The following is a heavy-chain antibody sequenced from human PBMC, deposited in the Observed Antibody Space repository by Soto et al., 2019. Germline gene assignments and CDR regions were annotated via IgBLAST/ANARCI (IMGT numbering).Heavy chain of an antibody. J-gene: IGHJ5*02. Sequence: SETLSLTCTVAGGSISSYYWSWIRQPPGKGLEWIGYIYYSGSTYYNPSLKSRVTISVDTSKNQFSLKLSSVTAADTAVYYCARGHYCSGGSCYSPGWFDPWGQGTLVTVSS. D-gene: IGHD2-15*01. CDR3: ARGHYCSGGSCYSPGWFDP. CDR1: GGSISSYY. CDR2: IYYSGST. V-gene: IGHV4-59*12.